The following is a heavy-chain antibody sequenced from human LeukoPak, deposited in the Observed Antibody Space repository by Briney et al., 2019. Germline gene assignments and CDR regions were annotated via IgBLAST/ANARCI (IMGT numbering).Heavy chain of an antibody. D-gene: IGHD5-18*01. Sequence: GESLKVSCKASGYSFTSYWIGWVRQMPGKGLEWMGIIDPSDSETRYTPSFQGQVTISVDKSLTTAYLQWNSLKASDTAMYYCARQTAMGRSGDYWGQGTLVTVSS. CDR3: ARQTAMGRSGDY. J-gene: IGHJ4*02. CDR2: IDPSDSET. CDR1: GYSFTSYW. V-gene: IGHV5-51*01.